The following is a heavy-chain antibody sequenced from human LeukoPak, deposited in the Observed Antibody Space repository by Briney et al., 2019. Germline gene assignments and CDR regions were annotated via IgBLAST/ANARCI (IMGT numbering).Heavy chain of an antibody. CDR1: GGSISSYY. D-gene: IGHD3-22*01. V-gene: IGHV4-59*01. CDR3: ASSLKYYDSSDFYFDF. Sequence: SETLSLTCTVSGGSISSYYWSWIRQPPGKGLEWVGYICYSGSTNYNPSLKSRVTISVATSKNQFSLKLSSVTAADTAVYYCASSLKYYDSSDFYFDFWGQGTLVTVSS. CDR2: ICYSGST. J-gene: IGHJ4*02.